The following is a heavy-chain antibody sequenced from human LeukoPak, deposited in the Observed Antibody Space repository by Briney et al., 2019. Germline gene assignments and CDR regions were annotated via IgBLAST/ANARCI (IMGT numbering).Heavy chain of an antibody. CDR1: GVSISSGSYY. V-gene: IGHV4-39*01. J-gene: IGHJ4*02. D-gene: IGHD5-18*01. Sequence: SETLSLTCAVSGVSISSGSYYWDWIRQPPGKGLEWVGTIYYIANTYYNPSLKGRVTISVDTSNNLFSPQLNSVTAADTAVYYCACRGYTYGSDFDNWGQGTLVTVSS. CDR2: IYYIANT. CDR3: ACRGYTYGSDFDN.